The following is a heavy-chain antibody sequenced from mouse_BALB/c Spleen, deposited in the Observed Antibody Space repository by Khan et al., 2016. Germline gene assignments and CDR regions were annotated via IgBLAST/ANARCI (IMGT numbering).Heavy chain of an antibody. CDR3: TRSHDYYAMDY. V-gene: IGHV3-1*02. J-gene: IGHJ4*01. CDR1: GYSITSGYS. Sequence: EVQLQESGPDLVKPSQSLSLTCTVTGYSITSGYSWHWIRQFPGNKLEWMGYIHSSGGTNYIPSLKRRISITRDTSKNQFFLQLNSVTPEDTATYYCTRSHDYYAMDYWGQGTSVTVSS. CDR2: IHSSGGT.